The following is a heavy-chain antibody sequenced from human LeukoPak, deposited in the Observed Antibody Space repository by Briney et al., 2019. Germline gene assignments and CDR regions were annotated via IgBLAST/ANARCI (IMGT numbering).Heavy chain of an antibody. Sequence: GGSLRLSCAASGFTISSYAMNWVRQAPGKGLEWVSYISSSSSTIYYADSVKGRFTISRDNAKNSLYLQMNSLRAEDTAVYYCARDWYYDSSGPPSYWGQGTLVTVSS. CDR2: ISSSSSTI. D-gene: IGHD3-22*01. J-gene: IGHJ4*02. CDR3: ARDWYYDSSGPPSY. V-gene: IGHV3-48*04. CDR1: GFTISSYA.